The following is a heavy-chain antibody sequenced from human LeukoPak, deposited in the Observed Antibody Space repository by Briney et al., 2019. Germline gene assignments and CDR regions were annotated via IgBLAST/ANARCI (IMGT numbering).Heavy chain of an antibody. CDR1: GGSISSGGYF. V-gene: IGHV4-30-2*01. J-gene: IGHJ4*02. Sequence: SETLSLTCAVSGGSISSGGYFGSWIRQPPAKSLEWIGYIYHSRSTYYNPSLKSRVTISVDRSKNQFTLKLSSVPAADTALYYCARNYYGSSVYYRYFDYWGQGTLVTVSS. D-gene: IGHD3-22*01. CDR3: ARNYYGSSVYYRYFDY. CDR2: IYHSRST.